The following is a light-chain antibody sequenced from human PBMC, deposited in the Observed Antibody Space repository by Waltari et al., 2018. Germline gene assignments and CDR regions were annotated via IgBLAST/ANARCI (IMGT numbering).Light chain of an antibody. CDR3: NSYTGSSSWV. Sequence: QSVLTQPASVSGSPGQSITISCYGTSSDVGFYNYVSWYQQHPDKAPKLMIYDVSQRPSGVSDRFSGSKSGNTASLTISGLQAEDEADYYCNSYTGSSSWVFGGGTKVTVL. CDR2: DVS. J-gene: IGLJ3*02. V-gene: IGLV2-14*01. CDR1: SSDVGFYNY.